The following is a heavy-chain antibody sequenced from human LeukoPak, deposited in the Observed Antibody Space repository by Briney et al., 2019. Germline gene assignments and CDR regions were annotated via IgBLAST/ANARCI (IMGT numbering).Heavy chain of an antibody. D-gene: IGHD1-26*01. CDR1: GFTFSDYY. CDR3: ARDIVAAGLFFDY. Sequence: GGSLRLSCAASGFTFSDYYMGWIRQAPGEGLECVSYIRYDGGDIYYADSVKGRFTISRDNAKNSLYLQMNSLRAEDTAVYYCARDIVAAGLFFDYWGQGTPVTVSS. J-gene: IGHJ4*02. V-gene: IGHV3-11*01. CDR2: IRYDGGDI.